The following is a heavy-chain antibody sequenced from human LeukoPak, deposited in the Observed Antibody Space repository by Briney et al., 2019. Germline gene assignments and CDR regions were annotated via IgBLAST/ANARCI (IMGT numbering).Heavy chain of an antibody. CDR1: GGTFSSYA. J-gene: IGHJ4*02. CDR3: VRDRGELPHSHFDY. V-gene: IGHV1-18*01. D-gene: IGHD1-26*01. Sequence: ASVKVSCKASGGTFSSYAISWVRQAPGQGLEWMGWISAYNGNTNYVQKLQGRVTMTTDTSTNTAYMELRSLRYDDAAVYYCVRDRGELPHSHFDYWGQGTLVTVSS. CDR2: ISAYNGNT.